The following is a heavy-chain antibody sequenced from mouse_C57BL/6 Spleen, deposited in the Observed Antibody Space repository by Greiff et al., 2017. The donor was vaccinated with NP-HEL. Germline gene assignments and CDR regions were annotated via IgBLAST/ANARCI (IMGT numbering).Heavy chain of an antibody. V-gene: IGHV1-80*01. CDR3: ARYDWYWYFDV. CDR2: IYPGDGDT. D-gene: IGHD2-12*01. CDR1: GYAFSSYW. Sequence: QVQLQQSGAELVKPGASVKISCKASGYAFSSYWMNWVKQRPGKGLEWIGQIYPGDGDTNYNGKFKGKATLTADKSSSTAYMQLSSLTSEYSSVYFCARYDWYWYFDVWGTGPTVTVSS. J-gene: IGHJ1*03.